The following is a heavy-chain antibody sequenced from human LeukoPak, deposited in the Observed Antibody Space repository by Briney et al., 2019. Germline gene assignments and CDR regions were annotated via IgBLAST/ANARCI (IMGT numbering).Heavy chain of an antibody. CDR1: GFTFSSYE. V-gene: IGHV3-48*03. CDR2: ILNSGTTT. J-gene: IGHJ4*02. CDR3: ARDPPDY. Sequence: GGSLRLSCAASGFTFSSYEMNWVRQAPGKGLEWVSYILNSGTTTYYADSVKGRFTISRDNAKNSLYLQMNSLRAEDTGVYYCARDPPDYWGQGSLVTVSS.